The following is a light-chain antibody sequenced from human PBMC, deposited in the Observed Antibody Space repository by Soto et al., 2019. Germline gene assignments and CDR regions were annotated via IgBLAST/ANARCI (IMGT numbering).Light chain of an antibody. CDR3: QKYNSAPRRT. Sequence: DIQMTQSPSSLSASVGDRVTITCRASQGISNYLAWYQQKPGKVPKLLIYAASTLQSGVPSRFSGSGSGTDFTLTISSLRPEDVATYYCQKYNSAPRRTFGGGTKVEIK. CDR1: QGISNY. V-gene: IGKV1-27*01. J-gene: IGKJ4*01. CDR2: AAS.